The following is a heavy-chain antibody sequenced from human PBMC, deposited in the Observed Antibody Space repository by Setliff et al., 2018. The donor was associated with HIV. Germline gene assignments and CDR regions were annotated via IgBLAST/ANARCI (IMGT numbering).Heavy chain of an antibody. CDR2: INPNSGGT. Sequence: ASVKVSCKTSGYTFDAKYIHWARQAPGQGLEWMGWINPNSGGTNYARKFQGRVTMTRDTSISTAYMELNSLRSDDTAVYYCATAGGRSWFDPWGPGTLVTGSS. D-gene: IGHD3-16*01. CDR3: ATAGGRSWFDP. CDR1: GYTFDAKY. J-gene: IGHJ5*02. V-gene: IGHV1-2*02.